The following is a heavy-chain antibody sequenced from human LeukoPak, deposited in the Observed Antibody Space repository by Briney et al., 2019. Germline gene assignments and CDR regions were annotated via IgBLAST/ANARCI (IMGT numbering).Heavy chain of an antibody. D-gene: IGHD5-24*01. V-gene: IGHV3-48*03. CDR2: ISSSGSTI. Sequence: PGGSLRLSCAASGFTFSSYEMNWVRQAPGKGLEWVSYISSSGSTIYYADSVKGRFTISSDNAKNSLYLQMNSLRAEDTAVYYCASLDGYNYDWGQGTLVTVSS. CDR3: ASLDGYNYD. CDR1: GFTFSSYE. J-gene: IGHJ4*02.